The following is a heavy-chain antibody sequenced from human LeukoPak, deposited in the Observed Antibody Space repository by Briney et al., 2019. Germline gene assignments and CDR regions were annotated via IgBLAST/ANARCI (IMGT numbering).Heavy chain of an antibody. CDR3: SRHVVTLVRGVNNRKEDWFDP. CDR1: GYTLTSYD. D-gene: IGHD3-10*01. V-gene: IGHV1-2*02. J-gene: IGHJ5*02. CDR2: INTDSGGT. Sequence: ASVKVSCKASGYTLTSYDINWVRQATGQGLEWLGWINTDSGGTNYAQKFLGRVTMTRDKANSTAYLELSGLRSDDTAVYYCSRHVVTLVRGVNNRKEDWFDPWGQGTLVSVSS.